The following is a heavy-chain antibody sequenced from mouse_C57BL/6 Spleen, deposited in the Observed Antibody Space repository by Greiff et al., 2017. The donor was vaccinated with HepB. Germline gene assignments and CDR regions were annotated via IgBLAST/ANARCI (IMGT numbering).Heavy chain of an antibody. J-gene: IGHJ4*01. CDR3: ARSAGAMDY. CDR1: GYAFSSSW. CDR2: IYPGDGDT. V-gene: IGHV1-82*01. Sequence: VQLQQSGPELVKPGASVKISCKASGYAFSSSWMNWVKQRPGKGLEWIGRIYPGDGDTNYNGKFKGKATLTADKSSSTAYMQLSSLTSEDSAVYFCARSAGAMDYWGQGTSVTVSS.